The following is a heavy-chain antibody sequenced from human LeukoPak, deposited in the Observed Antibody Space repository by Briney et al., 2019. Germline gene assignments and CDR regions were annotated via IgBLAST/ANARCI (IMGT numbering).Heavy chain of an antibody. D-gene: IGHD3-16*02. CDR3: ARVRITFGGVIPYFDY. J-gene: IGHJ4*02. CDR2: TYYSGST. Sequence: PSEALSLTCTVSGGSISSYYWSWIRQPPGKGLEWIGYTYYSGSTNYNPSLKSRVTISVDTSKNQFSLKLSSVTAADTAVYYCARVRITFGGVIPYFDYWGQGTLVTVSS. V-gene: IGHV4-59*01. CDR1: GGSISSYY.